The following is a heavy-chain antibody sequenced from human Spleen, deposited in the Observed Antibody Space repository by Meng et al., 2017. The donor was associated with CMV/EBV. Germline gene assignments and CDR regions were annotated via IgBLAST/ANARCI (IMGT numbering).Heavy chain of an antibody. Sequence: GESLKISCAGSGFIFSDDYIDWVRQAPGKGLEWVSSISSSSTYIYYADSVEGRFTISRDNAKNSLYLQMNSLRADDTAVYYCARDGGYYGSSGNYYDVWGQGTLVTVSS. V-gene: IGHV3-21*01. CDR3: ARDGGYYGSSGNYYDV. CDR1: GFIFSDDY. CDR2: ISSSSTYI. D-gene: IGHD3-22*01. J-gene: IGHJ4*02.